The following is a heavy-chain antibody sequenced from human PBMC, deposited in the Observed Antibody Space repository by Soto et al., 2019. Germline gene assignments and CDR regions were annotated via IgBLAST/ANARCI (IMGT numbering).Heavy chain of an antibody. Sequence: SGPTLVNPTETLTLTCTVSGFSLSNARMGVSWIRQPPGKALEWLAHIFSNDEKSYSTSLKSRLTISKDTSKSQVVLTMTNMDPVDTATYYCARTGWFGVLRYYFDYWGQGTLVTVSS. V-gene: IGHV2-26*01. CDR2: IFSNDEK. CDR1: GFSLSNARMG. CDR3: ARTGWFGVLRYYFDY. D-gene: IGHD3-10*01. J-gene: IGHJ4*02.